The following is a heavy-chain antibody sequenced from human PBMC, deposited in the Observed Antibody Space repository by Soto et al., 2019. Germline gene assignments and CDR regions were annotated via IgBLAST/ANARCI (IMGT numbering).Heavy chain of an antibody. J-gene: IGHJ4*02. Sequence: QVQLVESGGGLVKPGGSLRLSCATSGFTFSDYYMSWIRQAPGKGLEWVSYIGTRGNTKYYADSVRGRFTISRDNAKNSLYLQMNSLRADDTAVYYGARDGTEYYGEYYDYWGQGIPVTVSS. D-gene: IGHD4-17*01. CDR2: IGTRGNTK. V-gene: IGHV3-11*01. CDR3: ARDGTEYYGEYYDY. CDR1: GFTFSDYY.